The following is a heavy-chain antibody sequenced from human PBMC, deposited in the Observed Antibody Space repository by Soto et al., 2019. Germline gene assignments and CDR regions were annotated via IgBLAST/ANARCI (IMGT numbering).Heavy chain of an antibody. CDR2: TYYRSKWYN. Sequence: PSQTLPLTCSISVDNVASNSSASTWIRQSPSRGLEWLGRTYYRSKWYNDYAVSVKSRITINPDTSKNQFSLQLNSVTPEDTAVYYCARFTIGQWLPSLVALPPSYGMDVWGQGTPVTVSS. CDR3: ARFTIGQWLPSLVALPPSYGMDV. V-gene: IGHV6-1*01. J-gene: IGHJ6*02. D-gene: IGHD6-19*01. CDR1: VDNVASNSSA.